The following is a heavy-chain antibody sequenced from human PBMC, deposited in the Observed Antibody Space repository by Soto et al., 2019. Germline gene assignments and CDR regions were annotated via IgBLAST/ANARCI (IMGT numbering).Heavy chain of an antibody. D-gene: IGHD5-12*01. J-gene: IGHJ4*02. Sequence: GALRLSCAASGFTFSDYYMSWIRQAPGKGLEWVSYISSSGSTIYYADSVKGRFTISRDNAKNSLYLQMNSLRAEDTAVYYCARSRRLAATINFDYWGQGTLVTVSS. CDR2: ISSSGSTI. CDR3: ARSRRLAATINFDY. CDR1: GFTFSDYY. V-gene: IGHV3-11*01.